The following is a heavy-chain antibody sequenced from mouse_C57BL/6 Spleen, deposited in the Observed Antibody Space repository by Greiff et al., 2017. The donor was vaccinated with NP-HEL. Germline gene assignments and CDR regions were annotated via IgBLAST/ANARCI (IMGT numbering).Heavy chain of an antibody. J-gene: IGHJ1*03. V-gene: IGHV1-69*01. Sequence: VQLQQSGAELVMPGASVKLSCKASGYTFTSYWMHWVKQRPGQGLEWIGEIDPSDSYTNYNQKFKGKSTLTVDKSSSTAYMQLSSLTYEDSAVYYCADYSKGGYFDVWGTGTTVTVSS. CDR2: IDPSDSYT. CDR3: ADYSKGGYFDV. D-gene: IGHD2-5*01. CDR1: GYTFTSYW.